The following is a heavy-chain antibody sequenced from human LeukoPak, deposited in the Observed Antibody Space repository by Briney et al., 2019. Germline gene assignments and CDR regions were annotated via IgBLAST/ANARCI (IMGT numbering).Heavy chain of an antibody. J-gene: IGHJ4*02. D-gene: IGHD1-26*01. V-gene: IGHV3-74*01. Sequence: GGSLRLSCAASGFTFSSYWMHWVRQAPGKGLVWVSRINSDGSSTSYAYSVKGRFTISRDNAKNTLYLQMKSLRAEDTAVYFCARNSGSYYFDYWGQGTLVTVSS. CDR1: GFTFSSYW. CDR2: INSDGSST. CDR3: ARNSGSYYFDY.